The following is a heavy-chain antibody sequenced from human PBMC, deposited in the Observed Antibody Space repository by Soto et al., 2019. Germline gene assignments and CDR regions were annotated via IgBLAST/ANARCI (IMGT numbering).Heavy chain of an antibody. CDR3: ARDFWSGYYLEYWFDP. CDR2: IYYSGST. J-gene: IGHJ5*02. D-gene: IGHD3-3*01. CDR1: GGSISSSSYY. Sequence: SETLSLTCTVSGGSISSSSYYWGWIRQPPGKGLEWIGSIYYSGSTYYNPSLKSRVTKSVDTSKNQFSLKLSSVTAADTAVYYCARDFWSGYYLEYWFDPWGQGTLVTVSS. V-gene: IGHV4-39*02.